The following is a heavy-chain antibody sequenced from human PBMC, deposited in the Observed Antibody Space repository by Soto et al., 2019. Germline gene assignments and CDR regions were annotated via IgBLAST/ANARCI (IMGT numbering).Heavy chain of an antibody. J-gene: IGHJ6*02. D-gene: IGHD3-9*01. V-gene: IGHV1-18*01. CDR3: ARLVTAQNYYYYGMNV. CDR2: ISAYNGNT. Sequence: ASVKVSSKASGYTFTSYAISWVRHSPGQGLEWMGWISAYNGNTNYAQKLQGRVTMTTDTSTSTAYMELRSLRSDDTAVYYCARLVTAQNYYYYGMNVWGQGTTVTDS. CDR1: GYTFTSYA.